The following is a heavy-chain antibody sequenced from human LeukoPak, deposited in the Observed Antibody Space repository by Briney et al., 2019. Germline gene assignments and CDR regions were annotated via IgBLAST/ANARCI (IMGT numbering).Heavy chain of an antibody. CDR2: IYPGDSDA. CDR3: ARQGAFDI. V-gene: IGHV5-51*01. J-gene: IGHJ3*02. Sequence: GKSLKISCRGSGYSFTNYWIGWVRQMPGKGLEWMGIIYPGDSDARYSPSFEGRVTISVDKTINTAYLQWSSLKASDTAMYYCARQGAFDIWGQGTMVTVSS. CDR1: GYSFTNYW.